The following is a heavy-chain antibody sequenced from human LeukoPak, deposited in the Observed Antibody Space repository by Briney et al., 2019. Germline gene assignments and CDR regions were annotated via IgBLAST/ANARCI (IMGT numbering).Heavy chain of an antibody. CDR3: ARGGSSSWSDDLEY. D-gene: IGHD6-13*01. CDR1: GYTFTGYY. V-gene: IGHV1-2*02. J-gene: IGHJ4*02. Sequence: ASGKVSCKSSGYTFTGYYIHWVRQSPGQGLEWMGWINPNSGGTNYALKFQGSIAMTRDTSITTTYLELRSDDTAIYYCARGGSSSWSDDLEYWGQGTLVTVSS. CDR2: INPNSGGT.